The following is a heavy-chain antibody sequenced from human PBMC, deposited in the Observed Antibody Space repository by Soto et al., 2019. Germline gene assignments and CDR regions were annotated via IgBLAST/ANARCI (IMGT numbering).Heavy chain of an antibody. J-gene: IGHJ4*02. CDR1: GFTFTSYT. CDR3: ARDLTTVTYERDS. Sequence: EVQLVESGGGLVKTGGSLRLSCAASGFTFTSYTMNWVRQAPGKGLEWVSCVSSSDDYIYYADSVKGRFTISRDNAKNSLYLQMNSLRAEDTAVYYCARDLTTVTYERDSWGQGPMVTVSS. CDR2: VSSSDDYI. D-gene: IGHD4-17*01. V-gene: IGHV3-21*01.